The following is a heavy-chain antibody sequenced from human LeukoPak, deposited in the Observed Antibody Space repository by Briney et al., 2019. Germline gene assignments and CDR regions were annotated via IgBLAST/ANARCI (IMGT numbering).Heavy chain of an antibody. CDR1: GFTFSNYG. Sequence: GGSLRLSCAASGFTFSNYGMHWVRQAPGKGLEWVAFIRNDGSTKYYVDSVKGRFVISRDNSRNTLYLYMNSLRAEDSAVYYCAKDGVSSSDWAFDIWGQGTMVTVSS. CDR2: IRNDGSTK. J-gene: IGHJ3*02. V-gene: IGHV3-30*02. D-gene: IGHD3/OR15-3a*01. CDR3: AKDGVSSSDWAFDI.